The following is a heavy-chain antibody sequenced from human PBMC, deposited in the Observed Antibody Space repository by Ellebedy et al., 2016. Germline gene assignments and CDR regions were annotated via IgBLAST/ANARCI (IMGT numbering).Heavy chain of an antibody. J-gene: IGHJ4*02. Sequence: SETLSLTCTVSGGSISSSSYYWGWIRQPPGKGLEWIGGIYYSGSTYYNPSLKSRVTISVDTSKNQFSLKLSSVTAADTAVYYCARVASGSYVYWGQGTLVTVPS. V-gene: IGHV4-39*01. CDR1: GGSISSSSYY. D-gene: IGHD1-26*01. CDR3: ARVASGSYVY. CDR2: IYYSGST.